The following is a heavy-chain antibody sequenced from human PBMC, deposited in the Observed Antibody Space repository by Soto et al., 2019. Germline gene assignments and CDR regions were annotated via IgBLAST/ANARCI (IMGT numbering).Heavy chain of an antibody. CDR3: ARGEGYCSGGSCYSFEY. J-gene: IGHJ4*02. D-gene: IGHD2-15*01. CDR1: GGSFSGYY. CDR2: INHSGST. V-gene: IGHV4-34*01. Sequence: QVQLQQWGAGLLKPSETLSLTCAVYGGSFSGYYWSWIRQPPGKGLEWIGEINHSGSTNHNPSLKTRVTISVDMAMNQVSRKLSSGTAAGKAVYYCARGEGYCSGGSCYSFEYWGQGTLVTVSS.